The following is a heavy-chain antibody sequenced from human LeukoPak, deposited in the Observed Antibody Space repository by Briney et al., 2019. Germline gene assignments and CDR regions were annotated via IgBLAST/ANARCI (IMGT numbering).Heavy chain of an antibody. CDR1: GFTFSNYA. V-gene: IGHV3-23*01. CDR3: AKNRGYSWQYFFDY. D-gene: IGHD6-25*01. CDR2: ISGGGPT. Sequence: GGSLRLSCAASGFTFSNYAMSWVRQAPGKGLEWVSAISGGGPTYYADSVKGRFTISRDNSKNTLYLQMNSLRAEDAAVYFCAKNRGYSWQYFFDYWGQGTLVTVSS. J-gene: IGHJ4*02.